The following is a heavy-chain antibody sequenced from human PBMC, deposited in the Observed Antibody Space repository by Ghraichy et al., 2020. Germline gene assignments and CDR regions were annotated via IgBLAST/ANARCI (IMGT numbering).Heavy chain of an antibody. Sequence: SETLSLTCAVYGGSFSAYYWSWIRQPPGKGLEWIGEINHSGSTNYNPSLKSRVTISVDTSKHQFSLKLSSVTAADTAVYYCARGGMILEMATITDPFDIWGQGTTGTV. D-gene: IGHD5-24*01. J-gene: IGHJ3*02. CDR1: GGSFSAYY. V-gene: IGHV4-34*01. CDR2: INHSGST. CDR3: ARGGMILEMATITDPFDI.